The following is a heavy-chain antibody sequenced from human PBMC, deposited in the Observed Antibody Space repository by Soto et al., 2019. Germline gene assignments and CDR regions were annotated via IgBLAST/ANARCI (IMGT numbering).Heavy chain of an antibody. CDR1: GYTFTGYY. CDR3: ARAGGSSGYLDY. Sequence: GASVKVSCKASGYTFTGYYMHWVRQAPGQGLEWMGWINPNSGGTNYAQKCQGRVTMTRDTSISTAYMELSRLRSDDTAVYYCARAGGSSGYLDYWGQGTMVTVSS. D-gene: IGHD6-19*01. V-gene: IGHV1-2*02. CDR2: INPNSGGT. J-gene: IGHJ4*02.